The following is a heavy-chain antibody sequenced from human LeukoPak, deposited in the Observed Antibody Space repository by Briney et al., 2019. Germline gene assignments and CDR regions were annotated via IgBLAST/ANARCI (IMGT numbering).Heavy chain of an antibody. J-gene: IGHJ4*02. CDR2: LSWNSGSV. D-gene: IGHD6-13*01. V-gene: IGHV3-9*01. CDR1: GFTFDDYA. CDR3: VKDVSRVAATLYY. Sequence: GRSLRLSCAASGFTFDDYAMHWVRQAPGKGLEWVSGLSWNSGSVGYADSVRGRFTISRDNAKNSLYLQMNSLRAEDTAFYYCVKDVSRVAATLYYWRQGTLVTVSS.